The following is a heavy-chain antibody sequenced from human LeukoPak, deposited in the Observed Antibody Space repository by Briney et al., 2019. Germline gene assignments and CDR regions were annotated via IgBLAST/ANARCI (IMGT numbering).Heavy chain of an antibody. CDR2: INPNSGGT. D-gene: IGHD3-3*01. CDR3: ARSPNDFWSGYYHYYYYYMDV. CDR1: GYTFTGYY. V-gene: IGHV1-2*02. Sequence: ASVKVSCKASGYTFTGYYMHWVRQAPGQGLEWMGWINPNSGGTNYAQKLQGRVTMTTDTSTSTAYMELRSLRSDDTAVYYCARSPNDFWSGYYHYYYYYMDVWGKGTTVTVSS. J-gene: IGHJ6*03.